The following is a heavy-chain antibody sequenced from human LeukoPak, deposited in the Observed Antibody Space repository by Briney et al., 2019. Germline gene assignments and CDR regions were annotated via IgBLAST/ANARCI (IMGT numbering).Heavy chain of an antibody. Sequence: PGGSLRLSCAASGFTFDDYGMSWVRQAPGKGLEWVSGINWNGGSTGYADSVKGRFTISRDNAKNSLYLQMNSLRAEDTALYYCARESSLGDSSGWYGADSDYWGQGTLVTVSS. J-gene: IGHJ4*02. V-gene: IGHV3-20*04. D-gene: IGHD6-19*01. CDR3: ARESSLGDSSGWYGADSDY. CDR1: GFTFDDYG. CDR2: INWNGGST.